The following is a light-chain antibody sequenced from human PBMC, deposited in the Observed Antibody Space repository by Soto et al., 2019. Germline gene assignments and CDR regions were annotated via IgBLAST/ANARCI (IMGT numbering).Light chain of an antibody. Sequence: QSALTQPASVSGSPGQSITISCTGTRSDVGGYNYVSWYQQHPGKAPKLMIYDVSNRPSGVSNRVSGSKSGNTASLTISGLQSEDEADYYCSSYTSSSTLYVFGTGTKVTVL. CDR2: DVS. CDR3: SSYTSSSTLYV. J-gene: IGLJ1*01. CDR1: RSDVGGYNY. V-gene: IGLV2-14*01.